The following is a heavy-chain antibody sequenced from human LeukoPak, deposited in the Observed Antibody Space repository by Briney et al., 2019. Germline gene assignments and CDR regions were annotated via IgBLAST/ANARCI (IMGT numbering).Heavy chain of an antibody. D-gene: IGHD3-3*01. V-gene: IGHV3-74*01. Sequence: PGGSLRLSCAASGFTFSSYWMHWVRQAPGKGLVWVSRINSDGSSTSYADSVKGRFTISRDNAKNTLYLQMNSLRAEDTAVYYCARPNYDFWSGYCFDYWGQGTLVTVSS. CDR1: GFTFSSYW. J-gene: IGHJ4*02. CDR2: INSDGSST. CDR3: ARPNYDFWSGYCFDY.